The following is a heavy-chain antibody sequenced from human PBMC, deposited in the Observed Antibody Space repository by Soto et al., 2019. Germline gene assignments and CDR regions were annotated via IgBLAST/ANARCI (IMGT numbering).Heavy chain of an antibody. J-gene: IGHJ3*02. V-gene: IGHV3-23*01. CDR2: ISGSGGST. D-gene: IGHD6-13*01. CDR3: AKEKRYSSRPDAFDI. Sequence: PGGSLRLSCAASGFTFSNYAMSWVRQAPGKGLEWVSGISGSGGSTYYADSVKGRFTISRDNSKNTLYLQMNSLRAEDTAVYYCAKEKRYSSRPDAFDIWGQGTMVTVSS. CDR1: GFTFSNYA.